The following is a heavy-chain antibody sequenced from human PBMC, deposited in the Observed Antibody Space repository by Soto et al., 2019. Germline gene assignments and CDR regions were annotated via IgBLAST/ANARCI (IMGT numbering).Heavy chain of an antibody. CDR3: ARGGREYSSSAFDY. D-gene: IGHD6-6*01. CDR1: GGTFSSYA. CDR2: IIPIFGTA. Sequence: SVNVSCKSSGGTFSSYAMSWVRQAPGQGLEWMGGIIPIFGTANYAQKFQGRVTITADKSTSTAYMELSRLRSEDTAVYYCARGGREYSSSAFDYWGQGTLVTVSS. V-gene: IGHV1-69*06. J-gene: IGHJ4*02.